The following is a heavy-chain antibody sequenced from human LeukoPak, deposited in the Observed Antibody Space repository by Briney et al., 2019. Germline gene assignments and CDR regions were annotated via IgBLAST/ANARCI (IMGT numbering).Heavy chain of an antibody. V-gene: IGHV1-18*01. Sequence: ASLKVSCKASGYTFTSYGISWVRQAPGQGLEWMGWISAYNGNTNYAQKLQGRVTMTTDTSTSTAYMELRSLRSDDTAVYYCARVSITMVRGVLDWFDPWGQGTLVTVSS. CDR3: ARVSITMVRGVLDWFDP. CDR2: ISAYNGNT. D-gene: IGHD3-10*01. CDR1: GYTFTSYG. J-gene: IGHJ5*02.